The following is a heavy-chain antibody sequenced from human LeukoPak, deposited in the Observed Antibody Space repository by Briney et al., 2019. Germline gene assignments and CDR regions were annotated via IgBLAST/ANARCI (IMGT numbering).Heavy chain of an antibody. CDR3: ARRGKDYGDYAVWFDP. CDR2: INHSGST. J-gene: IGHJ5*02. Sequence: SETLSLTCAAYGGSFSGYYWSWIRQPPGKGLEWIGEINHSGSTNYNPSLKSRVTISVDTSKNQFSLKLSSVSAADTAVYYCARRGKDYGDYAVWFDPWGQGTLVTVSS. V-gene: IGHV4-34*01. CDR1: GGSFSGYY. D-gene: IGHD4-17*01.